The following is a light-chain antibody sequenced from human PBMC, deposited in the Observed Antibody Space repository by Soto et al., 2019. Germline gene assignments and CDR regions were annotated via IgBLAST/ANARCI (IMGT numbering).Light chain of an antibody. V-gene: IGKV3-20*01. CDR3: QQYGSSPT. CDR1: QSLSSGY. CDR2: DAS. J-gene: IGKJ1*01. Sequence: EIVLTQSPGTLSLSPGERVTLSCRASQSLSSGYLAWYQQKFGQAPRLLIYDASRRATGIPERFSGSGSGTDFTLTINRLEPEDFTVYYCQQYGSSPTFGLGTKVEI.